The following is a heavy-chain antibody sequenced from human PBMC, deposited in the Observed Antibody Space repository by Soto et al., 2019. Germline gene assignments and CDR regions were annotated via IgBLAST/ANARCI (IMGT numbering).Heavy chain of an antibody. CDR1: XYTFTSYX. Sequence: QVQLVQSGAEVKTPGASVXXXXXXSXYTFTSYXIHWVRQAPGQRLEWMGWINVGNGNTEYSQKFQDRVTITRDTPVHTAYRELSSLRSEDTAMYDCAREPLCGGRCYDKWFDTRGQGTLVTVSS. CDR2: INVGNGNT. V-gene: IGHV1-3*01. CDR3: AREPLCGGRCYDKWFDT. D-gene: IGHD2-15*01. J-gene: IGHJ5*02.